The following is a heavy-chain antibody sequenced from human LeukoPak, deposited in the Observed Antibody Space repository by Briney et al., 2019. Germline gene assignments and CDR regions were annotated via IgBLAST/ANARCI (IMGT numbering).Heavy chain of an antibody. D-gene: IGHD6-19*01. J-gene: IGHJ4*02. CDR3: ARDKDLGAVAGTFDS. V-gene: IGHV1-18*01. CDR2: ISAYNGHT. Sequence: GASVKVSCKASGNTFSRNGISWVRQAPGQGLEWMGWISAYNGHTKYAQKFQGRVTLTTDTSTNTAYMELPSLTSDDTAVYYCARDKDLGAVAGTFDSWGQGTLVTVSP. CDR1: GNTFSRNG.